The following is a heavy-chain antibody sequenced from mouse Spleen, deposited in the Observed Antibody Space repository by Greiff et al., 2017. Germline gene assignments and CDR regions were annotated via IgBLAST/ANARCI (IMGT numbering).Heavy chain of an antibody. J-gene: IGHJ2*01. V-gene: IGHV14-2*01. D-gene: IGHD4-1*01. CDR3: ARTDNWDYFDY. CDR2: IDPEDGET. CDR1: GFNIKDYY. Sequence: EVKLMESGAELVKPGASVKLSCTASGFNIKDYYMHWVKQRTEQGLEWIGRIDPEDGETKYAPEFQGKATITADTSSNTAYLQLSSLTSEDTAVYYCARTDNWDYFDYWGQGTTLTVSS.